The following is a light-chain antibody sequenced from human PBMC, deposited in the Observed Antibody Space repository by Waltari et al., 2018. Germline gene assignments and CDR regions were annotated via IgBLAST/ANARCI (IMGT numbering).Light chain of an antibody. CDR1: QDISNY. J-gene: IGKJ2*01. CDR2: DAS. Sequence: DIQMTQSPSSLSASVADRVTITCQASQDISNYLNWYQQKPGKAPKLLIYDASNLKTGVPSRFSGSGSGTDFTFTISSLQPEDIATYYCQQYDNLPYTFGQGTKLEIK. V-gene: IGKV1-33*01. CDR3: QQYDNLPYT.